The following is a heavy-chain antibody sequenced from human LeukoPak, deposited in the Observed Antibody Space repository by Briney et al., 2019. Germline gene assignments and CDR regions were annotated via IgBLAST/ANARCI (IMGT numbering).Heavy chain of an antibody. CDR1: GGSFSGYY. D-gene: IGHD3-22*01. J-gene: IGHJ4*02. Sequence: PSETLSLTCAVYGGSFSGYYWSWIRQPPGKGLEWIGEINHSGSTNYHPSLKSRVTISVDTSKNQFSLKLSSVTAADTAVYYCARGGYRWSSAYFDYRGQGTLVTVSS. CDR2: INHSGST. CDR3: ARGGYRWSSAYFDY. V-gene: IGHV4-34*01.